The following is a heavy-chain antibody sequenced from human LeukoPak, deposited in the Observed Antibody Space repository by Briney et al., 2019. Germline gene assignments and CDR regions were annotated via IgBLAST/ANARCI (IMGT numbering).Heavy chain of an antibody. Sequence: GASVKVSCKASGYTFTSYDINWVRQATGQGLVWMGWMNPNSGNTGYAQKFQGRVTITRNTSISTAYMELSSLRSEDTAVYYCAREVPYFDYDSSGYYYDYWGQGTLVTVSS. V-gene: IGHV1-8*03. D-gene: IGHD3-22*01. CDR3: AREVPYFDYDSSGYYYDY. CDR1: GYTFTSYD. J-gene: IGHJ4*02. CDR2: MNPNSGNT.